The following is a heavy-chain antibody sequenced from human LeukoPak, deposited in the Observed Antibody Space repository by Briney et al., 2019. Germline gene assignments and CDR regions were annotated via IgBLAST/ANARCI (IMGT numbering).Heavy chain of an antibody. Sequence: PSETLSLTCTVSGGLIRTYYWSWIRQPPGKGLEWMGYIYHSGNTDYNPSLKSRVTISVDSSMNQFSLKLSSVTAADTAVYYCARDLGHFDYWGQGTLVTVSS. D-gene: IGHD7-27*01. CDR1: GGLIRTYY. CDR2: IYHSGNT. V-gene: IGHV4-59*01. CDR3: ARDLGHFDY. J-gene: IGHJ4*02.